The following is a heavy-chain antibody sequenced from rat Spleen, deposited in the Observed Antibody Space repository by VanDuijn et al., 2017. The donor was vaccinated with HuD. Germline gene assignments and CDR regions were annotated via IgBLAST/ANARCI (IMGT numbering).Heavy chain of an antibody. D-gene: IGHD5-1*01. Sequence: EVQLVESDGGLVQPGRSLKLSCAASGFTFSDYYMAWVRQAPTQGLEWVASISPSGGSTYYRDSVKGRFTISRDNAKSTLYLQMDSLRSEDTATYYCARWRINWVDYWGQGVMVTVSS. J-gene: IGHJ2*01. CDR2: ISPSGGST. CDR1: GFTFSDYY. CDR3: ARWRINWVDY. V-gene: IGHV5-25*01.